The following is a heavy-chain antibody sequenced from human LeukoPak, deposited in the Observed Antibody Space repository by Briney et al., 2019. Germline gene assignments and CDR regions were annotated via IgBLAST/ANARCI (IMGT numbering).Heavy chain of an antibody. CDR3: ARGVYVAAAQYGY. D-gene: IGHD6-13*01. CDR1: GGSFSGYY. Sequence: MTSETLSLTCAVYGGSFSGYYWTWIRQPPGKGLEWIGEINHSGSTNYNPSLKSRVTISVDTSKNQFSLKLSSVTAADTAVYYCARGVYVAAAQYGYWGQGTLVTVSS. J-gene: IGHJ4*02. V-gene: IGHV4-34*01. CDR2: INHSGST.